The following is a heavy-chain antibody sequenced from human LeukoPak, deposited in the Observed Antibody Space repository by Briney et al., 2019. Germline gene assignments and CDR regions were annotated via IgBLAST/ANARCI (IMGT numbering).Heavy chain of an antibody. CDR2: ISSSGSTI. D-gene: IGHD3-9*01. V-gene: IGHV3-48*03. CDR3: ARQRGDILTGYYMPRGFDY. J-gene: IGHJ4*02. Sequence: PGGSLRLSCAASGFTFSSYEMNWVRQAPGKGLEWVSYISSSGSTIYYADSVKGRFTISRDNAKNSLYLQMNSLRAEDTAVYYCARQRGDILTGYYMPRGFDYWGQGTLVTVSS. CDR1: GFTFSSYE.